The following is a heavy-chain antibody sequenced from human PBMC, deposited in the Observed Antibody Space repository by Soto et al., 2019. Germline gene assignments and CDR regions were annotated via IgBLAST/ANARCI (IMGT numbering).Heavy chain of an antibody. Sequence: SETLSLTCTVSGGSISSYYWSWIRQPPGKGLEWIGYIYYSGSTNYNPSLKSRVTISVDTSKNQFSLKLSSVNAADTAVYYCARVHSSGWYANWFDPWGQGTLVTVSS. CDR3: ARVHSSGWYANWFDP. D-gene: IGHD6-19*01. J-gene: IGHJ5*02. CDR2: IYYSGST. V-gene: IGHV4-59*01. CDR1: GGSISSYY.